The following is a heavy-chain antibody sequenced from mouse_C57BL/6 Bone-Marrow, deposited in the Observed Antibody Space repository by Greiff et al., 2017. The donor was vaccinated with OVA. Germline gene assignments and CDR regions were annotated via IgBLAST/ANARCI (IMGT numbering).Heavy chain of an antibody. CDR2: IRSKSNNYAT. Sequence: EVKLMESGGGLVQPKGSLKLSCAASGFSFNTYAMNWVRQAPGKGLEWVARIRSKSNNYATYYADSVKDRFTISRDDSESMLYLQMNNLKTEDTAMYYCVRGGLLRSFDYWGQGTTLTVSS. CDR3: VRGGLLRSFDY. J-gene: IGHJ2*01. D-gene: IGHD1-1*01. V-gene: IGHV10-1*01. CDR1: GFSFNTYA.